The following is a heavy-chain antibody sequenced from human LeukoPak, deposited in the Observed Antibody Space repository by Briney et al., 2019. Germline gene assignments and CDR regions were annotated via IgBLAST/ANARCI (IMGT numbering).Heavy chain of an antibody. V-gene: IGHV1-8*03. CDR2: INLNSANT. Sequence: ASVKLSSTTSGYTFSTYDINVLRHAAGQGLERMGWINLNSANTVFAQTFQGRAAITRDTSTATAYLEKSSLASEDAAVYYCARAIRHQLLSDYWRQGTLVTVSS. J-gene: IGHJ4*02. D-gene: IGHD2-2*01. CDR1: GYTFSTYD. CDR3: ARAIRHQLLSDY.